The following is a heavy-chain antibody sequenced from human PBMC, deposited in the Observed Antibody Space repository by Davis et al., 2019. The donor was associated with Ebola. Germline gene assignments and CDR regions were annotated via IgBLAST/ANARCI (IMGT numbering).Heavy chain of an antibody. D-gene: IGHD4-17*01. CDR2: IWYDGSNK. J-gene: IGHJ6*02. CDR1: GFTFSSYA. CDR3: ARDRQTVTPTTYYYYYGMDV. Sequence: GESLKISCAASGFTFSSYAMHWVRQAPGKGLEWVAVIWYDGSNKYYADSVKGRFTISRDNSKNTLYLQMNSLRAEDTAVYYCARDRQTVTPTTYYYYYGMDVWGQGTTVTVSS. V-gene: IGHV3-33*08.